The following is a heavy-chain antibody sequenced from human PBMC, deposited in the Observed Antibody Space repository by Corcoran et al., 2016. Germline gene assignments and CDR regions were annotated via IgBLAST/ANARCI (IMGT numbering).Heavy chain of an antibody. V-gene: IGHV2-70*04. Sequence: QVTLKESGPALVKPTETLTLTCTFSGFSLSTSGMRVSWIRQPPGKALEWLARIDWDDEKIYSTSLKTRLTISKDTSKNQVVLSMTNMDPVDTAKYYCARGRRDYYYGMDVWGQGTTVTVSS. CDR2: IDWDDEK. J-gene: IGHJ6*02. D-gene: IGHD1-26*01. CDR1: GFSLSTSGMR. CDR3: ARGRRDYYYGMDV.